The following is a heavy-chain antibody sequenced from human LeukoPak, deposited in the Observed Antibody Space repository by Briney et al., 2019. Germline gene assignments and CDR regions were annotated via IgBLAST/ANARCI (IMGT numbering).Heavy chain of an antibody. D-gene: IGHD1-26*01. V-gene: IGHV1-2*06. Sequence: ASVKVSCKASGYTFTGYYMHWVRQAPGQGLEWMGRINPNSGGTNYAQKFQGRVTMTRDTSISTAYMELSRLRSDDTAVYYCASTIGSYDFEFDYWGQGTLVTVSS. J-gene: IGHJ4*02. CDR3: ASTIGSYDFEFDY. CDR1: GYTFTGYY. CDR2: INPNSGGT.